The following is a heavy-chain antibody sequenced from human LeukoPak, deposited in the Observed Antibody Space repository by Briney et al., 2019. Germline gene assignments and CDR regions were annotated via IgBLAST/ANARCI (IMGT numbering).Heavy chain of an antibody. V-gene: IGHV1-2*02. CDR3: ARRLSTWAEGSFDP. D-gene: IGHD6-13*01. J-gene: IGHJ5*02. Sequence: ASVKVSCKTSGYTFTDYYLHWVRQAPGQGLEWVGWIHPNTGATHHAHKFQGRLTMTRDTSISPVYIELTRLTADDTAVYYSARRLSTWAEGSFDPWGQGTLVTVS. CDR1: GYTFTDYY. CDR2: IHPNTGAT.